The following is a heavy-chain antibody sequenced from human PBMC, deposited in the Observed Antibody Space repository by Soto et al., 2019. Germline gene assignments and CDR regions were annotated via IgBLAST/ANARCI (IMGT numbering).Heavy chain of an antibody. V-gene: IGHV1-3*01. D-gene: IGHD3-10*01. CDR3: ARDTYYGSGSYNYFDY. Sequence: GASVKVSCKASGYTFTRYTIRWVRQAPGQRLEWMGCINAGNGNTKYSQNFQGRVTVTRDTSASTAYMELSSLRSEDTAVYYCARDTYYGSGSYNYFDYWGQGSLVTVSS. CDR1: GYTFTRYT. CDR2: INAGNGNT. J-gene: IGHJ4*02.